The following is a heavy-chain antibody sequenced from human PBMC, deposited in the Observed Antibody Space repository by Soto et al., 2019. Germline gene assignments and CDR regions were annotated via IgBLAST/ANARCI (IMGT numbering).Heavy chain of an antibody. V-gene: IGHV5-51*01. Sequence: PGEGLKISCEGSGYSFNTYWIGWVRHMPWKGLEWMGIIYPGDSDTRYSPSFQGQVTISADKSISTAYLQWSSLKASDTAMYYCVRHPFLAFVSIAAGDVFSIWGQGTMVTVAS. CDR1: GYSFNTYW. CDR3: VRHPFLAFVSIAAGDVFSI. D-gene: IGHD6-13*01. J-gene: IGHJ3*02. CDR2: IYPGDSDT.